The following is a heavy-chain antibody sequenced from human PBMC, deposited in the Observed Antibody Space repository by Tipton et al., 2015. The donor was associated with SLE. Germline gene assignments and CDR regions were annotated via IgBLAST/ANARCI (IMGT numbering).Heavy chain of an antibody. CDR2: IIPIFGTA. CDR3: ASRYYYDSTTGVDY. V-gene: IGHV1-69*06. D-gene: IGHD3-22*01. CDR1: GGTFSSYA. J-gene: IGHJ4*02. Sequence: QLVQSGAEVKKPGSSVKVSCKASGGTFSSYAISWVRQAPGQGLEWMGGIIPIFGTANYAQKFQGRVTITADKSTSTAYMELSSLRSEDTAVYYCASRYYYDSTTGVDYWGQGTLVTVSS.